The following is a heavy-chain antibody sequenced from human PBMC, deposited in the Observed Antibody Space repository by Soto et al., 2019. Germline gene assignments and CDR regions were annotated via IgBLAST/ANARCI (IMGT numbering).Heavy chain of an antibody. CDR3: AREGLTVAGLFDY. Sequence: LRLSCAASGFTFSNYWMHWVRQAPGKGPVWVSRIKSDGSSTSYADSVKGRFTISRDNAKNTLYLQMDSLRDEDTAVYFCAREGLTVAGLFDYSGQATPVTVS. CDR2: IKSDGSST. V-gene: IGHV3-74*01. D-gene: IGHD6-19*01. CDR1: GFTFSNYW. J-gene: IGHJ4*02.